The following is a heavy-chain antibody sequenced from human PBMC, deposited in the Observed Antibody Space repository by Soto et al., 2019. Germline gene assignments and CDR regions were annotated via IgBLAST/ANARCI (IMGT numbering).Heavy chain of an antibody. CDR2: IYPGDSNT. J-gene: IGHJ4*02. CDR1: GYSFTNYW. Sequence: GESLKISCKGSGYSFTNYWIGWVRQMPGKGLEWMGIIYPGDSNTRYSPSFQGQVTISADKSISTAYLQWSSLKASDTAMYYCARQGYCSSTACYSVDYWGQGTLVTVSS. D-gene: IGHD2-2*02. CDR3: ARQGYCSSTACYSVDY. V-gene: IGHV5-51*01.